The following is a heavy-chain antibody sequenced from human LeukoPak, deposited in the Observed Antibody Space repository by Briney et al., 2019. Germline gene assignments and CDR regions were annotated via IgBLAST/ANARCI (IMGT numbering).Heavy chain of an antibody. J-gene: IGHJ5*02. CDR3: ARPYYYDSRIDP. CDR1: GGSTSSYY. Sequence: SETLSLTCTVSGGSTSSYYWSWIRQPAGKGLEWIGRIYTSGSTNYNPSLKSRVTMSADTSKNQLSLKLSSVTAADTAVYYCARPYYYDSRIDPWGQGILVTVSS. CDR2: IYTSGST. D-gene: IGHD3-22*01. V-gene: IGHV4-4*07.